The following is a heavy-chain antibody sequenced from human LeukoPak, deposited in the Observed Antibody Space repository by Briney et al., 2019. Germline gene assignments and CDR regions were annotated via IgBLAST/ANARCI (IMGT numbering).Heavy chain of an antibody. CDR3: ARGGYSYGTKLYYFDY. Sequence: SVKVSCKASGGTFSSYAISWVRQAPGQGLEWMGRIIPIFGTANYAQKFQGRVTITTDESTSTAYMELISLRSEDTAVYYCARGGYSYGTKLYYFDYWGQGTLVTVSS. CDR1: GGTFSSYA. J-gene: IGHJ4*02. CDR2: IIPIFGTA. D-gene: IGHD5-18*01. V-gene: IGHV1-69*05.